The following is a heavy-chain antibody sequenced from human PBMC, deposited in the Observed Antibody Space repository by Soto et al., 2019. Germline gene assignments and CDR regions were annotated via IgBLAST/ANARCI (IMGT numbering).Heavy chain of an antibody. CDR3: AKIPTIFGVVVIDYGMDV. Sequence: LRLSCAASGFTFSSYAMSWVRQAQGKGLEWVSAISGSGGSTYYADSVKGRFTISRDNSKNTLYLQMNSLRAEDTAVYYCAKIPTIFGVVVIDYGMDVWGQGTTVT. CDR1: GFTFSSYA. V-gene: IGHV3-23*01. D-gene: IGHD3-3*01. J-gene: IGHJ6*02. CDR2: ISGSGGST.